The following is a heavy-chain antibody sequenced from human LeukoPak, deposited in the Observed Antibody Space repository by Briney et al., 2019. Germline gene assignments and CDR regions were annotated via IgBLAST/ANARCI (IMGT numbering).Heavy chain of an antibody. CDR3: AKAPTHTQQTVQR. D-gene: IGHD6-13*01. J-gene: IGHJ4*02. Sequence: GGSLILSWAASGLTSSSYAMSWVRQAPGRGLEWVSAISGSGGRTYYAASVKGRFTISRDNSKNTQYLQMNSLRAEDTAVYYCAKAPTHTQQTVQRWGQGTLVTVSS. CDR1: GLTSSSYA. CDR2: ISGSGGRT. V-gene: IGHV3-23*01.